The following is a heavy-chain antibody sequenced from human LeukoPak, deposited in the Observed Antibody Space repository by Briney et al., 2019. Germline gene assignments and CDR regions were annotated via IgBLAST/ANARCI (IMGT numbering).Heavy chain of an antibody. D-gene: IGHD3-22*01. CDR1: GGSISSSSYY. CDR2: IYYSGST. Sequence: PSETLSLTCTVSGGSISSSSYYWGWIRQPPGKGLEWIGSIYYSGSTYYNPSLKSRVTISVDTSKNQFSLKLSSVTAADTAVYYCARREIVVVITGHDAFDIWGQGTMVTVSS. CDR3: ARREIVVVITGHDAFDI. V-gene: IGHV4-39*01. J-gene: IGHJ3*02.